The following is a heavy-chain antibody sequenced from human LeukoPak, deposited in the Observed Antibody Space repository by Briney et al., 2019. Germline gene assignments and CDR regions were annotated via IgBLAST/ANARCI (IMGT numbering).Heavy chain of an antibody. D-gene: IGHD6-13*01. Sequence: GGSLRLSCAASGLTFRRYGMHWVRQTPGKGLEWVAFIESDESISQYADLVKGRFTISRDNSKNTLYLQMNSLRAEDTAVYYCAKVRSIAAAGEFDYWGQGTLVTVSS. J-gene: IGHJ4*02. V-gene: IGHV3-30*02. CDR3: AKVRSIAAAGEFDY. CDR2: IESDESIS. CDR1: GLTFRRYG.